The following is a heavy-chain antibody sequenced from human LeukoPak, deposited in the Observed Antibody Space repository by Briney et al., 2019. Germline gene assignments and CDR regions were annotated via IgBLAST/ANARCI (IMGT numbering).Heavy chain of an antibody. D-gene: IGHD3-10*01. J-gene: IGHJ6*03. CDR2: MNPNSGNT. V-gene: IGHV1-8*03. Sequence: ASVKVSCKASGYTFTSYDINWVRQATGQGLEWMGWMNPNSGNTGYAQKFQGRVTITRNTSISTAYMELSSLRSEDTAVYYCARGPVVRGVTHYYMDVWGKGTTVTVSS. CDR3: ARGPVVRGVTHYYMDV. CDR1: GYTFTSYD.